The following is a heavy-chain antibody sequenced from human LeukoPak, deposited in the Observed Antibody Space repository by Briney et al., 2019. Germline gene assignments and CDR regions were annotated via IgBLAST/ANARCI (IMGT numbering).Heavy chain of an antibody. J-gene: IGHJ3*02. Sequence: GGSLRLSCTASGFTFDDYAMHWVRQVPGKGLEWVSGISWNSGRTDYAESVKGRFTISRDKDKNYLYMQMNSVRVEDMALYYCAKDMGYSSTGAFDIWGQGTMVSVSS. CDR3: AKDMGYSSTGAFDI. CDR2: ISWNSGRT. CDR1: GFTFDDYA. V-gene: IGHV3-9*03. D-gene: IGHD6-19*01.